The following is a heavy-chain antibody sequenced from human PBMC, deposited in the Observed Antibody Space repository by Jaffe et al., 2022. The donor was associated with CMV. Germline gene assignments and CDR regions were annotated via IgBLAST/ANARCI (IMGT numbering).Heavy chain of an antibody. Sequence: EVQLVESGGGLVKPGGSLRLSCTTSGFTFSTYNMNWVRQAPGKGLEWVSSISSSSTYIYYADSVKGRFTISRDNAKNSLYLQMNSLRAEDTAVYYCARGEVRSFVGVTWGQGTLVTVSS. CDR3: ARGEVRSFVGVT. CDR2: ISSSSTYI. J-gene: IGHJ4*02. V-gene: IGHV3-21*01. D-gene: IGHD2-8*01. CDR1: GFTFSTYN.